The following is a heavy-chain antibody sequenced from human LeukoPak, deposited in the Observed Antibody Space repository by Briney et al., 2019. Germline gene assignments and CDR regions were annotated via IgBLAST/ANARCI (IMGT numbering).Heavy chain of an antibody. CDR3: AREGSGSYYHFGY. CDR1: GYTFTGYY. J-gene: IGHJ4*02. Sequence: ASVKVSCKASGYTFTGYYMHWVRQAPGRGLEWMGWINPNSGGTNYAQKFQGRVTMTRDTSISTAYMELSRLRSDDTAVYYCAREGSGSYYHFGYWGQGTLVTVSS. CDR2: INPNSGGT. D-gene: IGHD1-26*01. V-gene: IGHV1-2*02.